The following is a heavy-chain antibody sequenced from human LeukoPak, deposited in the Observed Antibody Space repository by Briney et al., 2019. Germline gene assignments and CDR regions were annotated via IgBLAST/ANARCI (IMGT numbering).Heavy chain of an antibody. V-gene: IGHV3-23*01. Sequence: PGGSLRLSCVVSGLTFSSFAMSWVRQAPGKGLEWVSAISGSGDRTNYADSVKGRFTISRDNSKNTLYVQMNSLRAEDTAVYYCAKDPDIVVVPAAILNWFDPWGQGTLVTVSS. D-gene: IGHD2-2*02. CDR3: AKDPDIVVVPAAILNWFDP. J-gene: IGHJ5*02. CDR2: ISGSGDRT. CDR1: GLTFSSFA.